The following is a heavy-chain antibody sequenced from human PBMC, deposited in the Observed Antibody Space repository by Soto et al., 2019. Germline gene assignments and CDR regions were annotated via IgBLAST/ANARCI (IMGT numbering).Heavy chain of an antibody. V-gene: IGHV1-18*01. CDR1: GYTFSSYG. D-gene: IGHD3-16*01. J-gene: IGHJ4*02. CDR2: ISGYNGNA. CDR3: AREGWLGELLY. Sequence: VQLVQSGNEVQRPGASVKVSCKTSGYTFSSYGIIWVRQAPGQGLEWMGWISGYNGNADYAQKFQGRVHMTTDTSTSTVLMELRNLRSDDTALYYCAREGWLGELLYWGQGSLVTVS.